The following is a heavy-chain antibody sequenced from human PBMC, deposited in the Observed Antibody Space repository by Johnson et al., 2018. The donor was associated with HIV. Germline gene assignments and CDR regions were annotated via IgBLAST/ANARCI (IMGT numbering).Heavy chain of an antibody. D-gene: IGHD3-22*01. J-gene: IGHJ3*02. Sequence: VQLVESGGGVVRPGGSLRLSCAAAGFTFDDYGMSWVRQAPGKGLEWVSGINWNGGSTIYYADSVKGRFTISRDNSKNTLYLQMNSLRAEDTAVYYCAGQEGSGYYGGAFDIWGQGTMVTVSS. V-gene: IGHV3-20*04. CDR2: INWNGGSTI. CDR3: AGQEGSGYYGGAFDI. CDR1: GFTFDDYG.